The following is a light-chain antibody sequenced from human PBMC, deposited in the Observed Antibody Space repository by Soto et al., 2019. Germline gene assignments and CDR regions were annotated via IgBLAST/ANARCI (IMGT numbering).Light chain of an antibody. CDR1: QSIANY. CDR2: GAS. CDR3: QQSFTTPRT. Sequence: DIQMTQSPSSLSASVGDRVTITCWASQSIANYLNWYQQRPGKAPKLLIYGASTLHSGVPSNFSGSGSGTDFTLTISGLQLEDFATYYCQQSFTTPRTFGQGTKVEIK. V-gene: IGKV1-39*01. J-gene: IGKJ1*01.